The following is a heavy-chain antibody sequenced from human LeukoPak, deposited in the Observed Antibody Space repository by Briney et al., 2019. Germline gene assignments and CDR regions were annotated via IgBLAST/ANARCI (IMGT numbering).Heavy chain of an antibody. CDR1: GFTVSNNY. V-gene: IGHV3-66*01. CDR2: IYSGDNT. Sequence: GGSLRLSCAASGFTVSNNYMSWVRQAPGTGLEWVSVIYSGDNTYYADSVMGRFTISRDNSRNTLYLQMNSLRAEDTAVYYCAKEGYGSYFFHWGQGTLVTVSS. CDR3: AKEGYGSYFFH. D-gene: IGHD1-26*01. J-gene: IGHJ4*02.